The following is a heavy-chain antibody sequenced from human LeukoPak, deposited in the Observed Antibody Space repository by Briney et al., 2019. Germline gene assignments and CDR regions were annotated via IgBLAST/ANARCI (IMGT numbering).Heavy chain of an antibody. J-gene: IGHJ4*02. CDR1: GGTFSSYA. Sequence: SVKVSCKPSGGTFSSYAISWVRQAPGQGLEWMGRIIPIFGTANYAQKFQGRVTITTDESTSTAYMELSSLRSEDTAVYYCAAYLYYDFWSGPFDYWGQGTLVTVSS. CDR2: IIPIFGTA. D-gene: IGHD3-3*01. CDR3: AAYLYYDFWSGPFDY. V-gene: IGHV1-69*05.